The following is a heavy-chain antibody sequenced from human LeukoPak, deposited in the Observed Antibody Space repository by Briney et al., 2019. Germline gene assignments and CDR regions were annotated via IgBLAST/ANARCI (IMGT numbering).Heavy chain of an antibody. Sequence: SETLSLTCAVYGGSFSGYYWSWIRQPPGKGLEWIGEINHSGSTNYNPSLKSRVTISVDTSKNQFSLKLSSVTAAGTAVYYCARATYSSGWYAWGQGTLVTVSS. J-gene: IGHJ5*02. CDR1: GGSFSGYY. CDR2: INHSGST. V-gene: IGHV4-34*01. CDR3: ARATYSSGWYA. D-gene: IGHD6-19*01.